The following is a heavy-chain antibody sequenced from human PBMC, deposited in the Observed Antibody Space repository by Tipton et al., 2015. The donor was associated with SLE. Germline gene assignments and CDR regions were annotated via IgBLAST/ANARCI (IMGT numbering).Heavy chain of an antibody. V-gene: IGHV4-38-2*02. CDR1: SYSISSGYY. CDR2: IYYSGNT. CDR3: ARIHPNNYGDYGPFDY. D-gene: IGHD4-17*01. J-gene: IGHJ4*02. Sequence: TLSLTCTVSSYSISSGYYWGWIRQPPGKGLEWIGSIYHSGSIYYSGNTYYNPSLENRVTISADTFKNQFSLKVTSVTAADTAVYFCARIHPNNYGDYGPFDYWSQGILVTVSS.